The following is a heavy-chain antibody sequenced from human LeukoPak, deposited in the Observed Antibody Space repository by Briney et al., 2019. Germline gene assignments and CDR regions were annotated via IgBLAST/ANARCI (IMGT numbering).Heavy chain of an antibody. CDR2: IYFSGST. CDR1: GGSITNYY. D-gene: IGHD3-22*01. CDR3: ARSSGYPPYYYYGMDV. J-gene: IGHJ6*02. Sequence: SETLSLTCTVSGGSITNYYWTWIRQPPGKGLEWIGYIYFSGSTNYNPSLKSRLTISVDTSNNQVSLRLNSVTAGDTAVYFCARSSGYPPYYYYGMDVRGQGTTVSVAS. V-gene: IGHV4-59*01.